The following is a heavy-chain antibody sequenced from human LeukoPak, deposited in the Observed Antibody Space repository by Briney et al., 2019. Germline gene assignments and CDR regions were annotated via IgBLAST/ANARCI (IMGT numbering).Heavy chain of an antibody. CDR3: AKVEGYSSGWLFDY. CDR1: GFTFSSYA. D-gene: IGHD6-19*01. J-gene: IGHJ4*02. Sequence: GGSLRLSCAASGFTFSSYAMSCVRQAPGKGREGVSAISGSGGSTYYADSVKGPFTTSRDKSQNTLYLQMNSLRAEDTAVYYCAKVEGYSSGWLFDYWGQGTLVTVSS. V-gene: IGHV3-23*01. CDR2: ISGSGGST.